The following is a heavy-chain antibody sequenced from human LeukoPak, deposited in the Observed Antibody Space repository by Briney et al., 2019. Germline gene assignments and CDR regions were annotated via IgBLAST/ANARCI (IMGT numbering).Heavy chain of an antibody. CDR2: IVSNGGST. CDR3: VKPSGYSGYGYFFDY. V-gene: IGHV3-64D*06. CDR1: GFTFSSSA. Sequence: GGSLRLSRSASGFTFSSSAMHWVRQAPGKGLEYVSAIVSNGGSTYYADSVKGRFTISRDNSKNTLYLQMSSLRAEDTAVYYCVKPSGYSGYGYFFDYWGQGTLVTVSS. J-gene: IGHJ4*02. D-gene: IGHD5-12*01.